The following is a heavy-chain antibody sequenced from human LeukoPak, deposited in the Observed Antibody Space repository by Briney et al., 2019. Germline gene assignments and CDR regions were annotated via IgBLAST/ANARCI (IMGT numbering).Heavy chain of an antibody. V-gene: IGHV3-30-3*01. CDR2: ISYDGSNK. J-gene: IGHJ6*03. CDR1: GFTFSSYA. CDR3: ARDWGYYYMDV. D-gene: IGHD3-16*01. Sequence: GRSLRLSCAASGFTFSSYAMHWVRQAPGKGLEWVAVISYDGSNKYFVDSVKGRFTISRDNSKNTLYLQMNSLRAEDTAVYYCARDWGYYYMDVWGKGTTVTVSS.